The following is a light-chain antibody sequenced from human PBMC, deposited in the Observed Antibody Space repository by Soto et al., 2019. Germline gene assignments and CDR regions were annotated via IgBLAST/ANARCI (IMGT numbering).Light chain of an antibody. CDR2: DID. CDR3: SSLRDVNTFV. V-gene: IGLV2-14*03. Sequence: QSVLTQPASLSGSPGQSISISCIGTDRDIGLYDYVSWYQQYPGKTPQLLIYDIDHRPPGISLRFSGSKSGNTAALSISGLQADDEADHYCSSLRDVNTFVFGTGTKVTVL. CDR1: DRDIGLYDY. J-gene: IGLJ1*01.